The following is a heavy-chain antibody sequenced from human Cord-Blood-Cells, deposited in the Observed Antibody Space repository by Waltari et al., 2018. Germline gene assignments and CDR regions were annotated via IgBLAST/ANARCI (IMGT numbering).Heavy chain of an antibody. CDR1: GFTFSSYA. V-gene: IGHV3-30-3*01. J-gene: IGHJ5*02. CDR3: ARANWNGNWFDP. CDR2: ISYDGSNK. D-gene: IGHD1-1*01. Sequence: SCAASGFTFSSYAMHWVRQAPGKGLEWVAVISYDGSNKYYADSVKGRFTISRDNSKNTLYLQMNSLRAEDTAVYYCARANWNGNWFDPWGQGTLVTVSS.